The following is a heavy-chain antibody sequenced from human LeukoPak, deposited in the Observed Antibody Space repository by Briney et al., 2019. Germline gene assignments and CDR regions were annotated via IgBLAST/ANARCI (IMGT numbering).Heavy chain of an antibody. D-gene: IGHD5-18*01. CDR1: GYTLTELS. Sequence: GASVKVSFKVSGYTLTELSMHWVRQAPGKGLEWKGGFDPEDGETIYAQKFQGRVTMTEDTSTDTAYMELCSQRSEDTAVYYCATHLGGGTSYGFDYWGQGTLVTVSS. CDR3: ATHLGGGTSYGFDY. V-gene: IGHV1-24*01. J-gene: IGHJ4*02. CDR2: FDPEDGET.